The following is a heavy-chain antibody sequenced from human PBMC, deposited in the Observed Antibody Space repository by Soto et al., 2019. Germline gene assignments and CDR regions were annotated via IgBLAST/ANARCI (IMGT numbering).Heavy chain of an antibody. CDR3: ARDYSNYPYYYGMDV. CDR1: GFTFSSYE. CDR2: ISSSGSTI. J-gene: IGHJ6*02. V-gene: IGHV3-48*03. Sequence: LRLSCAASGFTFSSYEMNWVRQAPGKGLEWVSYISSSGSTIYYADSVKGRFTISRDNAKNSLYLQMNSLRAEDTAVYYCARDYSNYPYYYGMDVWGQGTTVTVSS. D-gene: IGHD4-4*01.